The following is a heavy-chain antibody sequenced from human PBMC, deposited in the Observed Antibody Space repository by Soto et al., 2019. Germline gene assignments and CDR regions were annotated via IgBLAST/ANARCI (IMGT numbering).Heavy chain of an antibody. V-gene: IGHV3-11*06. Sequence: GSLRLSCAASGFTFSDYYMSWIRQAPGKGLEWVSYISSSSSYTNYADSVKGRFTISRDNAKNSLYLQMNSLRAEDTAVYYCARKYCTNGVFPNFDYWGQGTLVTVSS. CDR3: ARKYCTNGVFPNFDY. CDR2: ISSSSSYT. CDR1: GFTFSDYY. D-gene: IGHD2-8*01. J-gene: IGHJ4*02.